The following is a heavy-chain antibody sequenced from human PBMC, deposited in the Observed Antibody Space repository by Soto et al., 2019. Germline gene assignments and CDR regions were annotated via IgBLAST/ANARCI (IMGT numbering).Heavy chain of an antibody. V-gene: IGHV4-39*01. CDR2: IYYSGDT. Sequence: SETLSLTCTVSGGSISSDSFYWAWIRQPPGKGLEWIGIIYYSGDTYYNPSLAGRLTMSVDTSNQFSLTLRSVTAADTALYYCARNQPQRYCSGGTCRPAYGMDVWGQETTVTVSS. CDR1: GGSISSDSFY. D-gene: IGHD2-15*01. CDR3: ARNQPQRYCSGGTCRPAYGMDV. J-gene: IGHJ6*02.